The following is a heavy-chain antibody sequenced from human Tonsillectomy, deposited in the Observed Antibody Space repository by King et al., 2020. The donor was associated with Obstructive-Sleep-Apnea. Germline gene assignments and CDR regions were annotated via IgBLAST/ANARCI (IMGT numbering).Heavy chain of an antibody. Sequence: VQLVESGGGLVHPGGSLRLSCAASGFTFSTYWMSWVRQAPGKGLEWVANIKQDESEKYYVDSVKGRFTISRDNAKNSLSLQMNSLRAEDTAVYYCARDGFTMVRGVSVSYYFDYWGQGTLVTVSS. J-gene: IGHJ4*02. CDR1: GFTFSTYW. D-gene: IGHD3-10*01. CDR3: ARDGFTMVRGVSVSYYFDY. CDR2: IKQDESEK. V-gene: IGHV3-7*01.